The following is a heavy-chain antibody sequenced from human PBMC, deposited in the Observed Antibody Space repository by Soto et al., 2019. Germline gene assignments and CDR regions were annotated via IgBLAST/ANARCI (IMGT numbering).Heavy chain of an antibody. CDR1: GFTLNEFG. Sequence: AASVKVSCKASGFTLNEFGVSWVRQAPGQGLEWMGWISGYDGNTNFAQKYEGRVTMTIDSSTSTAYMELRNLRSDDTAMYYCAREEWFGQTPFDSWGQGTLVTVSS. CDR3: AREEWFGQTPFDS. J-gene: IGHJ4*02. V-gene: IGHV1-18*01. CDR2: ISGYDGNT. D-gene: IGHD3-10*01.